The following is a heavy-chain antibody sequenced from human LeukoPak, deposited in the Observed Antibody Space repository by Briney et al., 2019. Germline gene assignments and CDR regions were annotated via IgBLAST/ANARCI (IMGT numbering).Heavy chain of an antibody. CDR1: GFSFSSYG. CDR3: AKDQSRWFVNIVSTGSAFDA. CDR2: ISYDGSNE. J-gene: IGHJ4*02. V-gene: IGHV3-30*18. D-gene: IGHD5/OR15-5a*01. Sequence: GRSLRLSCVASGFSFSSYGMHWVRQSPGKGLEWVAVISYDGSNEYYEDSVKGRFTISRDNSKNTLYLEVNSLRAEDTAVFYCAKDQSRWFVNIVSTGSAFDAWGQGTLVTVSS.